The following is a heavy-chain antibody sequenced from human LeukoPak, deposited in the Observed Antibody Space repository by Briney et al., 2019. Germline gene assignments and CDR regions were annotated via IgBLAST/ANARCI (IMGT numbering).Heavy chain of an antibody. J-gene: IGHJ6*03. D-gene: IGHD2-8*01. CDR2: IYSGGST. V-gene: IGHV3-66*02. CDR3: ARDKYDTSLYSYYYMDV. Sequence: GGSLRLSCAASGFTVSNNYMNWVRQAPGKGQDRVSVIYSGGSTYYAESVKGRFTISRDNSRNTLYLQMSSLRAEDTAVYYCARDKYDTSLYSYYYMDVWGKGTTVTVSS. CDR1: GFTVSNNY.